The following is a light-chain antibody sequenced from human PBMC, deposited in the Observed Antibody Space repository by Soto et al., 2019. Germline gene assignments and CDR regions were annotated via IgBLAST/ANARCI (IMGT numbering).Light chain of an antibody. CDR2: SGA. J-gene: IGKJ1*01. V-gene: IGKV1-8*01. CDR1: QGISSS. CDR3: QQHNGCPRT. Sequence: ATRLTQSPSSLSASTQHSVAITCRASQGISSSLAWYQQKPGKAPNRLIYSGASLQSGVPSRCSGSGAGTDVTLTIISRQPEDFSTEYCQQHNGCPRTFGQGTKVDIK.